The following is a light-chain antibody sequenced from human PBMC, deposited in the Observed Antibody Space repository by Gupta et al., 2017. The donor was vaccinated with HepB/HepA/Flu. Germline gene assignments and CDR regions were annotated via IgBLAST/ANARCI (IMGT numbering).Light chain of an antibody. J-gene: IGLJ2*01. Sequence: QLVLPQSPSASASLGASVKLTCTLSNGHTNYAIAWHQQQPKKGPRYLMKVNSDGRHSKGDGIPDRGSCYSSGAERYRHIQSLQSEDEADDYCQNWANGIPQGVFGGGTNLTVL. CDR1: NGHTNYA. CDR2: VNSDGRH. V-gene: IGLV4-69*01. CDR3: QNWANGIPQGV.